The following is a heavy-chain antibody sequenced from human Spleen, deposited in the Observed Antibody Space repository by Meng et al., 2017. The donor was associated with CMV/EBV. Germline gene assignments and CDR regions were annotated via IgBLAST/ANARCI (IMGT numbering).Heavy chain of an antibody. D-gene: IGHD3-22*01. CDR3: ERALDYFDSSGSFDF. V-gene: IGHV3-30*09. CDR1: GFTFSSYA. Sequence: GGSLRLSCAASGFTFSSYAMHWVRQAPGRGLEWVAVISYDGSIEYYADSVTGRFAVSRDNSKNTLYLQMNSLRAEDTTVYYCERALDYFDSSGSFDFWGQGTLVTVSS. CDR2: ISYDGSIE. J-gene: IGHJ4*02.